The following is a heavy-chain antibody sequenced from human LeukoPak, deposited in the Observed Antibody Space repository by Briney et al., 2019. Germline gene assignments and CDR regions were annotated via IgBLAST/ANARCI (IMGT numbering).Heavy chain of an antibody. CDR1: GFTFSDYY. D-gene: IGHD2-2*01. CDR2: MSSSGSTI. J-gene: IGHJ4*02. V-gene: IGHV3-11*04. CDR3: ARSILPAANAIDY. Sequence: GGSLRLSCAASGFTFSDYYMNWIRQAPRKGLEWISYMSSSGSTISYADSVTGRFTVSRDNAKNSLYLKMNSLRAEDTAVYYCARSILPAANAIDYWGQGTLLTVSS.